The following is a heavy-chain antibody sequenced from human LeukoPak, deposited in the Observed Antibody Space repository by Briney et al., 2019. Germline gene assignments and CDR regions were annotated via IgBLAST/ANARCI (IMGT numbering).Heavy chain of an antibody. CDR1: GGSISSGDYY. CDR2: IYYSGST. CDR3: ARDGYSSSGGGIDY. V-gene: IGHV4-30-4*08. Sequence: SETLSLTCTVSGGSISSGDYYWSWIRQPPGKGLEWIGYIYYSGSTYYNPSLKSRVTISVDTSKNQFSLKLSSVTAADTAVYYCARDGYSSSGGGIDYWGQGTLVTVSS. D-gene: IGHD6-13*01. J-gene: IGHJ4*02.